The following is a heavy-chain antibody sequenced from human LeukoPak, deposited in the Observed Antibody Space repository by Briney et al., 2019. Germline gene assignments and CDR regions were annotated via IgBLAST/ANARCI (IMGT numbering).Heavy chain of an antibody. D-gene: IGHD3-10*01. J-gene: IGHJ4*02. Sequence: GGSLRLSCRSSGFTFISYTLHWVRQAPGKGLDWVSYISSSSSTIYYAESVKDRFRISRDNSKNTLYLQMSRLRAEITALYYCAGRSGFDPYYFDYWGQGTLVTVSS. CDR3: AGRSGFDPYYFDY. CDR1: GFTFISYT. V-gene: IGHV3-48*01. CDR2: ISSSSSTI.